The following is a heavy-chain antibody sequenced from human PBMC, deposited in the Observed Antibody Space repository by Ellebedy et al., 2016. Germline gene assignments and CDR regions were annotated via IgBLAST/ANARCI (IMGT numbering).Heavy chain of an antibody. CDR3: ARDLVPIWNYVGVYDH. J-gene: IGHJ4*02. CDR1: GFTFSNYG. V-gene: IGHV3-33*01. D-gene: IGHD1-7*01. CDR2: MWYDGKNK. Sequence: GGSLRLXXIASGFTFSNYGMHWVRQTPGKGLEWVAVMWYDGKNKAYVDSVKGRFTVSRDNSKNTLYLQMDSLRAEDTAVYYCARDLVPIWNYVGVYDHWGQGILVTVSS.